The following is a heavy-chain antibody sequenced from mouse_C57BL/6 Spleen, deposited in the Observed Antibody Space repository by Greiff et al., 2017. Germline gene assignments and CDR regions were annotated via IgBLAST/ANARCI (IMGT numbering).Heavy chain of an antibody. Sequence: QVTLKECGPGILQPSQTLSLTCSFSGFSLSTFGMGVGWIRQPSGKGLEWLAHIWWDDDTYYNPALKSRLTISKDTSKNQVFLKIANVDTADTATYYCARIGTTVVATRGYFDYWGQGTTLTVSS. CDR3: ARIGTTVVATRGYFDY. V-gene: IGHV8-8*01. CDR2: IWWDDDT. J-gene: IGHJ2*01. CDR1: GFSLSTFGMG. D-gene: IGHD1-1*01.